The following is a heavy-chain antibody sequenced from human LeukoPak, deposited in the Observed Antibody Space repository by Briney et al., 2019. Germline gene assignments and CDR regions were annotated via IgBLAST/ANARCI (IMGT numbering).Heavy chain of an antibody. D-gene: IGHD3-10*01. CDR2: INPNSGGT. Sequence: ASVKVSCQASGYTFTGYYMHWVRQAPGQGLEWMGRINPNSGGTNYAQNFQGRVTMTRVTSISTAYMELSRLRSDDTAVYYCARGVTMVRGVVAAFDIWGQGTMVTVSS. V-gene: IGHV1-2*06. J-gene: IGHJ3*02. CDR1: GYTFTGYY. CDR3: ARGVTMVRGVVAAFDI.